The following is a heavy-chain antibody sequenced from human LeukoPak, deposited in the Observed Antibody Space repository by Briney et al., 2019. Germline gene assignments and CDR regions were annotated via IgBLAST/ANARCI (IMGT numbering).Heavy chain of an antibody. CDR2: ISGSGGST. CDR1: GFTLSSYA. D-gene: IGHD2-15*01. Sequence: GGSLRLSCAASGFTLSSYAMSWVRQAPGEGLEWVSAISGSGGSTYYADSGKGRFTISRDNSKNTLSLQMSSLRAEDTAVYYCAKITRRYCSGGSCYLWFDPWGQGTLVTVSS. J-gene: IGHJ5*02. V-gene: IGHV3-23*01. CDR3: AKITRRYCSGGSCYLWFDP.